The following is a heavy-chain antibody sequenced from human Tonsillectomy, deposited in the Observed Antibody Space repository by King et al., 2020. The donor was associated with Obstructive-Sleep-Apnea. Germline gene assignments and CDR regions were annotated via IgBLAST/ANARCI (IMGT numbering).Heavy chain of an antibody. CDR3: ARRKNYYDSRGYAVMGFDS. CDR2: IYYSGST. CDR1: SGSISSDY. Sequence: VQLQESGPGLVKPSETLSLTCSVSSGSISSDYWSWIRQPPGKGLEWIGYIYYSGSTNYNPSLKSRVTISVDTSKNQFSLKLSSVTAADTAVYYCARRKNYYDSRGYAVMGFDSWGRGTLVTVSS. V-gene: IGHV4-59*08. D-gene: IGHD3-22*01. J-gene: IGHJ4*02.